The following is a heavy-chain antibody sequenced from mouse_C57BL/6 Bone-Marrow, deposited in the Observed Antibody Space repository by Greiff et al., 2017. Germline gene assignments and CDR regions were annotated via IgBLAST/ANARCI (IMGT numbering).Heavy chain of an antibody. D-gene: IGHD1-1*01. V-gene: IGHV1-19*01. J-gene: IGHJ1*03. Sequence: EVQLQQSGPVLVKPGASVKMSCKASGYTFTDYYMNWVKQSHGKSLEWIGVINPYNGGTSYNQKFKGKATLTVDKSSSTAYMELNSLPSEDSAVYYCARLLPYWYFDVWGTGTTVTVSS. CDR2: INPYNGGT. CDR3: ARLLPYWYFDV. CDR1: GYTFTDYY.